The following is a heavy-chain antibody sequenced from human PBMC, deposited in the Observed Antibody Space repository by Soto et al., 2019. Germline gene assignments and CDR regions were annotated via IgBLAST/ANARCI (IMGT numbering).Heavy chain of an antibody. J-gene: IGHJ4*02. CDR2: ISSSGSTI. CDR1: GFTFSSYA. Sequence: PGGSLRLSCAASGFTFSSYAMNWVRQAPGKGLEWVSAISSSGSTIYYADSVKGRFTISRDNAKNSLYLQMNSLRAEDTAVYYCGAGATMFDYGGQGTLVTVSS. V-gene: IGHV3-21*04. D-gene: IGHD1-26*01. CDR3: GAGATMFDY.